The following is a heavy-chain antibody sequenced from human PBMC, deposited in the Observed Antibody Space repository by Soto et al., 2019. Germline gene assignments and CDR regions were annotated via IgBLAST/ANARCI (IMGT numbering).Heavy chain of an antibody. J-gene: IGHJ4*02. V-gene: IGHV1-18*01. CDR1: GYTFRIYG. Sequence: QVQLVQSGAEVKKPGASVKVSCKASGYTFRIYGISWVRQAPGQGLEWMGWISPNNGNTHYAQKLQGRVTMTTDTSTSTAYMELRGLRPDDTAVYYGARKGTAAPVDYWGQGTLVTVSS. D-gene: IGHD2-15*01. CDR3: ARKGTAAPVDY. CDR2: ISPNNGNT.